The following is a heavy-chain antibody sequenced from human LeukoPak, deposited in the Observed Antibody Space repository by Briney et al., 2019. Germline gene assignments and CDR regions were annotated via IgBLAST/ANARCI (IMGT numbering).Heavy chain of an antibody. CDR2: ISYDGSNK. CDR3: AKGRTVTTGDC. CDR1: GFTFSSYG. D-gene: IGHD4-17*01. J-gene: IGHJ4*02. Sequence: GGSLRLSCAASGFTFSSYGMHWVRQAPGKGLEWVAVISYDGSNKYYADSVKGRFTISRDNSKNTLYLQMNSLRAEDTAVYYCAKGRTVTTGDCWGQGTLVTVSS. V-gene: IGHV3-30*18.